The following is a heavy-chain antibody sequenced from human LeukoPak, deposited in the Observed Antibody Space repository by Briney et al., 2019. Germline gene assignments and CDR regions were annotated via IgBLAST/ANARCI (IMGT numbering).Heavy chain of an antibody. D-gene: IGHD1-26*01. CDR3: AKEYTGTFSPFPSYFDN. V-gene: IGHV3-23*01. J-gene: IGHJ4*02. Sequence: PGGSLRLSCAASGFTFSSYAMNWVRQAPGKGLEWVSAITGSGGRTYYADSVKGRFTISRDNSKNTLYLQMNSLRAEDTAIYYCAKEYTGTFSPFPSYFDNWGQGTLSPSPQ. CDR2: ITGSGGRT. CDR1: GFTFSSYA.